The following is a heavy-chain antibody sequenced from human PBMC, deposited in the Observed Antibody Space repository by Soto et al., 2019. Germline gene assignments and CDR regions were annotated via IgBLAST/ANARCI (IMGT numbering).Heavy chain of an antibody. V-gene: IGHV1-69*02. CDR3: ASKAGQWELLQAPLHAFDI. D-gene: IGHD1-26*01. CDR2: IIPILGIA. CDR1: GGTFSSYT. Sequence: GASVKVSCKASGGTFSSYTISWVRQAPGQGLEWMGRIIPILGIANYAQKFQGRVTITADKSTSTAYMELSSLRSEDTAVYYCASKAGQWELLQAPLHAFDIWGQGTMVTVS. J-gene: IGHJ3*02.